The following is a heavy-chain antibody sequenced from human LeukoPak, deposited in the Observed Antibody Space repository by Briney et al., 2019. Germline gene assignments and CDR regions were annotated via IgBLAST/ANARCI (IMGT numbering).Heavy chain of an antibody. CDR2: IYYSGST. Sequence: SETLSLTCTVSGGSISGYYWTWIRQPPGKGLEWIGYIYYSGSTSYHPSLKGRVTLSVDTPKKQFSLKLSSVTAADTAVYYCARGLLVGNTGYYFDYWGQGTLVTVSS. J-gene: IGHJ4*02. V-gene: IGHV4-59*01. D-gene: IGHD1-26*01. CDR1: GGSISGYY. CDR3: ARGLLVGNTGYYFDY.